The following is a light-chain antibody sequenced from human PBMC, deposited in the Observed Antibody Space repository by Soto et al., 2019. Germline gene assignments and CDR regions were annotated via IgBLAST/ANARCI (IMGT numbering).Light chain of an antibody. CDR1: SSDFGSYNL. Sequence: QSALTQPASVSGSPGQSITISCTGTSSDFGSYNLVSWYQQHPGKAPKLMIYEVSKRPSGVSNRFSGSKSGNTASLTISGLQAEDEADYYCCSYAGSSTFYVFGTGTKLTVL. CDR3: CSYAGSSTFYV. V-gene: IGLV2-23*02. CDR2: EVS. J-gene: IGLJ1*01.